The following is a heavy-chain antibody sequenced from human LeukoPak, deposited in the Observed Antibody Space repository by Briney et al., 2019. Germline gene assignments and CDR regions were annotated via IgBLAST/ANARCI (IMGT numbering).Heavy chain of an antibody. J-gene: IGHJ3*02. CDR1: GFTFSSYS. CDR2: ISSSSSYI. CDR3: AKDSSSGWPLDAFDI. V-gene: IGHV3-21*04. D-gene: IGHD6-19*01. Sequence: GGSLRLSCAASGFTFSSYSMNWVRQAPGKGLEWVSSISSSSSYIYYADSVKGRFTISRDNAKNSLYLQMNSLRAEDTAVYYCAKDSSSGWPLDAFDIWGQGTMVTVSS.